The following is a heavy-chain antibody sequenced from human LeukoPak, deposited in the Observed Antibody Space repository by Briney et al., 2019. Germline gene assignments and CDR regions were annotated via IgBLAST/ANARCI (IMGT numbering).Heavy chain of an antibody. V-gene: IGHV3-21*01. J-gene: IGHJ5*02. Sequence: PGGSLRLSCAASGFTFSSYAMSWVRQAPGKGLEWVSSISSSSSYIYYADSVKGRFTISRDNAKNSLYLQMNSLRAEDTAVYYCARASAVLMVYATWGQGTLVTVSS. CDR1: GFTFSSYA. CDR3: ARASAVLMVYAT. CDR2: ISSSSSYI. D-gene: IGHD2-8*01.